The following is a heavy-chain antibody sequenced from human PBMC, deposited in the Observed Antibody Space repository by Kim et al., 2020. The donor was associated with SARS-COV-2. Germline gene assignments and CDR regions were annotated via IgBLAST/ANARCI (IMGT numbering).Heavy chain of an antibody. CDR3: ARGVGGILTGYYFDY. V-gene: IGHV3-21*01. J-gene: IGHJ4*02. Sequence: DSVKGRFTISRDNAKNSRYLQMNSLRAEDTAVYYCARGVGGILTGYYFDYWGQGTLVTVSS. D-gene: IGHD3-9*01.